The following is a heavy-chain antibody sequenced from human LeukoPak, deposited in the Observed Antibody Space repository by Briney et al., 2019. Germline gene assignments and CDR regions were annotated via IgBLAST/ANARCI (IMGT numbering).Heavy chain of an antibody. Sequence: PGGSLRLSCAASGFTFSSYGMHWVRQAPGKGLEWVSIVYSDGTTYYANSVKGRFTISRDNAKNSLYLQMNSLRAEDTALYYCAKAAGAALDYWGQGTLVTVSS. J-gene: IGHJ4*02. D-gene: IGHD6-6*01. CDR2: VYSDGTT. CDR1: GFTFSSYG. V-gene: IGHV3-NL1*01. CDR3: AKAAGAALDY.